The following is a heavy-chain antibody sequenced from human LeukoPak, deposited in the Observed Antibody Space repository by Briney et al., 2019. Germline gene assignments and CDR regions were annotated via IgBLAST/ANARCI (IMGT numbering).Heavy chain of an antibody. V-gene: IGHV3-23*01. Sequence: PGGSLRLSCAASGFTFSSCAVSWVRQAPGKGLEWVSGISAGGSGTYYTDSVKGRFTISRDNSKNTLYLQMNSLRAEDTAVYYCAKDLDCSSTSCYKDYWGQGTLVTVSS. CDR3: AKDLDCSSTSCYKDY. D-gene: IGHD2-2*02. J-gene: IGHJ4*02. CDR1: GFTFSSCA. CDR2: ISAGGSGT.